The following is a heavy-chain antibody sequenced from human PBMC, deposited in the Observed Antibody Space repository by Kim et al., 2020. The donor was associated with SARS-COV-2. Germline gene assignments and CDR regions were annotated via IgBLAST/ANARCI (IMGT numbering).Heavy chain of an antibody. Sequence: GGSLRLSCAASGFTFSNYWMSWVRQAPGKGLVWVSRINRDGSTTNYADSVKGRFTISRDNAKNTLYLQMNSLRDEDTAVYYCGTGVGAGYWGQGTLVTVAS. J-gene: IGHJ4*02. CDR3: GTGVGAGY. V-gene: IGHV3-74*01. D-gene: IGHD1-26*01. CDR1: GFTFSNYW. CDR2: INRDGSTT.